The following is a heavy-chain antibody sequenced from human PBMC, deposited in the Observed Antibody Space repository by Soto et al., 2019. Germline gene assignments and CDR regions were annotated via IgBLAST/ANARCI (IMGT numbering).Heavy chain of an antibody. V-gene: IGHV1-24*01. J-gene: IGHJ6*02. CDR1: GYTLTELS. CDR2: FDPEDGET. Sequence: DSVKVSCKVSGYTLTELSMHWVRQAPGKGLEWMGGFDPEDGETIYAQKFQGRVTMTEDTSTDTAYMELSSLRSEDTAVYYCATGVYSSSWSPTPYSYGMDVWGQATTVTV. D-gene: IGHD6-13*01. CDR3: ATGVYSSSWSPTPYSYGMDV.